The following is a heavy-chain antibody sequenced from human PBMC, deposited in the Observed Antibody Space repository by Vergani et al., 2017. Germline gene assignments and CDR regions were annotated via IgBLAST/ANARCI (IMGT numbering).Heavy chain of an antibody. CDR3: ASCEASSYTYYYYYMDV. J-gene: IGHJ6*03. D-gene: IGHD6-6*01. Sequence: QVQLQESGPGLVKPSETLSLTCTVSGGSVSSGSYYWSWIRQPAGKGLELIGYIYYSGSTNHNPSLKSRVTISVDTSKNQFSLKLSEWTAAETADYYCASCEASSYTYYYYYMDVWGKGTTVTVSS. CDR2: IYYSGST. V-gene: IGHV4-61*10. CDR1: GGSVSSGSYY.